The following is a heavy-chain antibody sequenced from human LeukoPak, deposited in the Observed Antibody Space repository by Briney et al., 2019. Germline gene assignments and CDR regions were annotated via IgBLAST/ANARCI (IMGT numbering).Heavy chain of an antibody. CDR1: GFTFSSYA. Sequence: PGGSLRLSCAASGFTFSSYAMSWVRQAPGKGLEWVSAISGSGGSTYYADSVKGRFTISRDNSKDTLYLQMNSLRAEDTAVYYCAKVGRVRGVITNYFDYWGQGTLVTVSS. CDR2: ISGSGGST. CDR3: AKVGRVRGVITNYFDY. V-gene: IGHV3-23*01. J-gene: IGHJ4*02. D-gene: IGHD3-10*01.